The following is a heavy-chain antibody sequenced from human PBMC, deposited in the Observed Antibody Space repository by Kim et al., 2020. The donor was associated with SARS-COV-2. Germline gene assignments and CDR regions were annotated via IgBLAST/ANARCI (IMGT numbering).Heavy chain of an antibody. Sequence: ASVKVSCKASGYTFTSYGISWVRQAPGQGLEWMGWISAYNGNTNYAQKLQGRVTMTTDTSTSTAYMELRSLRSDDTAVYYCARDGATGTTLDAFDIWGQGTMVTVSS. CDR1: GYTFTSYG. CDR3: ARDGATGTTLDAFDI. CDR2: ISAYNGNT. V-gene: IGHV1-18*01. D-gene: IGHD1-1*01. J-gene: IGHJ3*02.